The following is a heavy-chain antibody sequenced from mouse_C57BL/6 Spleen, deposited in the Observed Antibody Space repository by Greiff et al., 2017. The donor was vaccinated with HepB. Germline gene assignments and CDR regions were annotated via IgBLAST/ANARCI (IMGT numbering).Heavy chain of an antibody. Sequence: EVQLQQSGPELVKPGASVKISCKASGYSFTDYNMNWVKQSNGKSLEWIGVINPNYGTTSYNQKFKGKATLTVDQSSSTAYMQLNSLTSEDSAVYYCARRTIPTIVIQTNPYAMDYWGQGTSVTVSS. V-gene: IGHV1-39*01. D-gene: IGHD2-5*01. J-gene: IGHJ4*01. CDR1: GYSFTDYN. CDR2: INPNYGTT. CDR3: ARRTIPTIVIQTNPYAMDY.